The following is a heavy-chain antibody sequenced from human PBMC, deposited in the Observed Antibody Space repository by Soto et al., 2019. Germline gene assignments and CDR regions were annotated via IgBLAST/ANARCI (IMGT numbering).Heavy chain of an antibody. D-gene: IGHD1-1*01. CDR2: NSYDGSNK. Sequence: HPGGSLRLSCAASGLSFSSFGMHWVRQAPGKGLEWVAFNSYDGSNKYYADSVKGRFTISRDNSRNTLYLQMNSLRAEDTAVYYCAKTGPPGTTNYFDYWGQGTLVTVSS. V-gene: IGHV3-30*18. CDR1: GLSFSSFG. J-gene: IGHJ4*02. CDR3: AKTGPPGTTNYFDY.